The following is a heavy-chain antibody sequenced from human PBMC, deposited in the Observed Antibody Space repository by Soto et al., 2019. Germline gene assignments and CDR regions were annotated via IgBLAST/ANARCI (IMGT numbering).Heavy chain of an antibody. J-gene: IGHJ4*02. CDR3: ARELQGLYYCGY. CDR1: EYTFTSYT. V-gene: IGHV1-3*01. D-gene: IGHD4-4*01. CDR2: INGGNGNT. Sequence: ASVKVSCKASEYTFTSYTMHWVRQAPGQRLEWMGWINGGNGNTKYSQKFQGRVTITRDTSASTAYMELSSLRPDDTAVYYCARELQGLYYCGYWGRGTLFSVAS.